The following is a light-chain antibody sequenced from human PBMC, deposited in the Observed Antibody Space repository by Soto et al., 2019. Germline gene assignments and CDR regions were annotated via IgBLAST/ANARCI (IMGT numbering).Light chain of an antibody. CDR1: QSVSSN. V-gene: IGKV3-15*01. J-gene: IGKJ1*01. CDR2: DAS. CDR3: QQFHHSPWT. Sequence: EIVMTQSPATLSLSPGERATLSCRASQSVSSNLAWYQHKPGQPPSLLISDASTRATGIPARFSGRGSGTEFTLTISGLQSEDFAVYYCQQFHHSPWTFGQGTKVEI.